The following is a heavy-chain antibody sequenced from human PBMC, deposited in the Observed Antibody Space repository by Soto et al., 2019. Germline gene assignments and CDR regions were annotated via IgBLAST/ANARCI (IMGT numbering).Heavy chain of an antibody. V-gene: IGHV4-34*01. Sequence: QVQLQQWGAGLLKPSETLSLTCAVYGGSFSGYYWSWIRQPPGKGLEWIGEINHSGSTNYNPSLQRRGTISVDTSKTQFSLRLSSVTAADTAVYYCARKGRRVYGAAASENWFDPWGQGTLVTVSS. CDR3: ARKGRRVYGAAASENWFDP. CDR1: GGSFSGYY. J-gene: IGHJ5*02. CDR2: INHSGST. D-gene: IGHD6-13*01.